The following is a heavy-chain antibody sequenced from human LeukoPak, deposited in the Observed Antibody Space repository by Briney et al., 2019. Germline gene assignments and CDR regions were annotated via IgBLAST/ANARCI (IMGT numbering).Heavy chain of an antibody. CDR1: GFTFSSYA. D-gene: IGHD6-19*01. CDR2: ISGSGGST. Sequence: GGSLRLSCAASGFTFSSYAMSWVRQAPGKGLEWVSAISGSGGSTYCADSVKGRFTISRDNSKNTLYLQMNSLRAEDTAVYYCAKGDRAVAGHNYFDYWGQGTLVTVSS. J-gene: IGHJ4*02. V-gene: IGHV3-23*01. CDR3: AKGDRAVAGHNYFDY.